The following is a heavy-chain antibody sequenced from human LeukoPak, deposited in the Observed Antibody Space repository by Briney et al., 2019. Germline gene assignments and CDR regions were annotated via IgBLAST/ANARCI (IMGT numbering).Heavy chain of an antibody. CDR1: GYTFTSYG. V-gene: IGHV1-69*13. CDR2: IIPIFATT. D-gene: IGHD1-26*01. J-gene: IGHJ4*02. CDR3: ARGLPGVMGAPLYLDN. Sequence: ASVKVSCKASGYTFTSYGISWVRQGPGQGLEWMGGIIPIFATTTYAQKFQGRVTLTADESTGTAYMDLYSLRSEDTAVYYCARGLPGVMGAPLYLDNWGQGTQVTVSS.